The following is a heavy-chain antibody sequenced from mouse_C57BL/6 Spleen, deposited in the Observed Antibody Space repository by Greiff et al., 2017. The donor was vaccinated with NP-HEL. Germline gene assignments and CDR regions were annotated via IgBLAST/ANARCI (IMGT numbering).Heavy chain of an antibody. J-gene: IGHJ2*01. CDR1: GYTFTSYW. D-gene: IGHD1-1*01. V-gene: IGHV1-50*01. CDR3: ANYYGSRGFDY. CDR2: IDPSDSYT. Sequence: VKLQQPGAELVKPGASVKLSCKASGYTFTSYWMQWVKQRPGQGLEWIGEIDPSDSYTNYNQKFKGKATLTVDTSSSTAYMQLSSLTSEDSAVYYCANYYGSRGFDYWGQGTTLTVSS.